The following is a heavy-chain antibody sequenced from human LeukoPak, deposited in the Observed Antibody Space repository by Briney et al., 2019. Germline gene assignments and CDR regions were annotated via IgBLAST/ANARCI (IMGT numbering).Heavy chain of an antibody. Sequence: SSETLSLTCTVSGGSIGSSSYYWGWIRQPPGKGLEWIGSIYYSGSTYYNPSLKSRVTISVDTSKNQFSLKLSSVTAADTAVYYCARDLGSSSSGGDYWGQGTLVTVSS. D-gene: IGHD6-6*01. J-gene: IGHJ4*02. CDR3: ARDLGSSSSGGDY. CDR1: GGSIGSSSYY. V-gene: IGHV4-39*07. CDR2: IYYSGST.